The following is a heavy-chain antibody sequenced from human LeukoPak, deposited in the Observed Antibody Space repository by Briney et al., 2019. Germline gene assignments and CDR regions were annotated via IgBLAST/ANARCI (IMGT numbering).Heavy chain of an antibody. J-gene: IGHJ3*02. CDR2: INPSGGST. D-gene: IGHD3-22*01. CDR1: GYTFTSYY. V-gene: IGHV1-46*01. Sequence: ASVKVSCKASGYTFTSYYMHWVRQAPGQGLEWMGIINPSGGSTSYAQKFQGRVTMTRDTSTSTVYMELSSLRSEDTAVYYCARGSGDYYDSSGYSADASDIWGQGTMVTVSS. CDR3: ARGSGDYYDSSGYSADASDI.